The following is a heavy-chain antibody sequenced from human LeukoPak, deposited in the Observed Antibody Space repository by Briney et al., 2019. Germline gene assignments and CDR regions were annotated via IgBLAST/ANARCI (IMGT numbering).Heavy chain of an antibody. D-gene: IGHD3-10*01. J-gene: IGHJ5*02. V-gene: IGHV3-11*06. CDR1: GFTFSDYY. CDR2: ISSSSSYT. Sequence: GGPLRLSCAASGFTFSDYYMSWIRQAPGKGLEGVSYISSSSSYTNYADSVKGRFTISRDNAKNSLYLQMNSLRAEDTAVYYCARPRGSGSYYDNWFDPWGQGTLVTVSS. CDR3: ARPRGSGSYYDNWFDP.